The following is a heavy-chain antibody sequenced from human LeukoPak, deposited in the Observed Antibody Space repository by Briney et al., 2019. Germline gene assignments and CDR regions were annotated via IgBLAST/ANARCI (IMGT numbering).Heavy chain of an antibody. J-gene: IGHJ4*02. Sequence: SETLSLTCTDCGGSIFISFLSWIRQPPGKGLEWIGNIYDRGSTKYNPSLKSQVTISVDTSKNQFSLRLSSVTAADTAVYYCARGRTFDNWGQGTLVTVSS. V-gene: IGHV4-59*01. CDR2: IYDRGST. CDR1: GGSIFISF. CDR3: ARGRTFDN.